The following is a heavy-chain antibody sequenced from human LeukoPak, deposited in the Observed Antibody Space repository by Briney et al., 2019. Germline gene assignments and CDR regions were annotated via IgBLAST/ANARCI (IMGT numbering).Heavy chain of an antibody. CDR2: ISGSGGST. J-gene: IGHJ4*02. CDR1: GFTFNSYA. CDR3: TRGYSYGYTHWHFDY. D-gene: IGHD5-18*01. Sequence: GGSLRLSCAASGFTFNSYAMSWVRQAPGKGLEWVSAISGSGGSTYYADSVKGRFTISRDNSKNTLYLQMNSLRAEDTAVYYRTRGYSYGYTHWHFDYWGQGTLVTVSS. V-gene: IGHV3-23*01.